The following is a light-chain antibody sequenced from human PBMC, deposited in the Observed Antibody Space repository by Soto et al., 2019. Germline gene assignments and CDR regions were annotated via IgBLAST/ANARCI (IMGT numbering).Light chain of an antibody. Sequence: EIFLTQSPDTLSLSPGERATLSCMASQSVSSYLAWYQQKPGQAPRLLISDASNRATGIPARFSGSGSGTDFTLTISTLEPEDFAVYYCQHRSEWPVSFGQGTRLEIK. CDR2: DAS. CDR3: QHRSEWPVS. CDR1: QSVSSY. V-gene: IGKV3-11*01. J-gene: IGKJ5*01.